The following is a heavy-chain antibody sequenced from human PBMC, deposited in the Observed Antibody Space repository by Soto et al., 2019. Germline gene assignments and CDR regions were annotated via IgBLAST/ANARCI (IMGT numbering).Heavy chain of an antibody. CDR1: GGSISGYY. V-gene: IGHV4-59*08. Sequence: QVHLQESGPGLVKPSETLSLTCIVSGGSISGYYWSWIRQPPGKGLEWIGYIYYSGGANYNPSLKSRVTISVDTSNNQFSLRLSSVTAADTAVYYCARPTKGGAFELWGQGTVVTVSS. CDR2: IYYSGGA. J-gene: IGHJ3*01. CDR3: ARPTKGGAFEL.